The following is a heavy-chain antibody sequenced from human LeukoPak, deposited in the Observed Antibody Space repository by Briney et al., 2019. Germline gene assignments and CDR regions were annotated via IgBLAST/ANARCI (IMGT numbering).Heavy chain of an antibody. V-gene: IGHV4-59*01. CDR1: GGSTSSYY. D-gene: IGHD2-21*02. J-gene: IGHJ2*01. CDR3: AREVYCGGDCRYFDV. Sequence: SETLSLTCTVSGGSTSSYYWSWMRQPPGKGPEWIGYVFYTGSTNYNPSLESRVTVSVDRSKNEFSLKLTSVTAADPAFYYCAREVYCGGDCRYFDVWGRGTLVTVSS. CDR2: VFYTGST.